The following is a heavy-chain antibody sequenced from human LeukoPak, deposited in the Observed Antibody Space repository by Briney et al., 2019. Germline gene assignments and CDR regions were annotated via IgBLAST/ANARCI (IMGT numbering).Heavy chain of an antibody. CDR3: ARTTYYYDSSGYSGVFTPLF. CDR2: IIPILGIA. D-gene: IGHD3-22*01. Sequence: PGGSLRLSCAASGFTFSSYAISWVRQAPGQGLEWMGRIIPILGIANYAQKFQGRVTITADKSTSTAYMELSSLRSEDTAVYYCARTTYYYDSSGYSGVFTPLFWGQGTLVTVSS. V-gene: IGHV1-69*04. J-gene: IGHJ4*02. CDR1: GFTFSSYA.